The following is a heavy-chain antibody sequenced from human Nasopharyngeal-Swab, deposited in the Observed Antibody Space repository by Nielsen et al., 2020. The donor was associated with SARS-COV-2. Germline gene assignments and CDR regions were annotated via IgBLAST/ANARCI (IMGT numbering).Heavy chain of an antibody. Sequence: GRSLRLSCAASGFTFGDHGMSWVRQAPGKGLEWLGFTRRNDFGGTTEYAASVKGRVTISRDDSKSIAYLEINSLKTEDTAVYYCTRESCSGGNCYWGDYFDYWGQGTLVTVSS. CDR1: GFTFGDHG. D-gene: IGHD2-15*01. CDR2: TRRNDFGGTT. V-gene: IGHV3-49*04. J-gene: IGHJ4*02. CDR3: TRESCSGGNCYWGDYFDY.